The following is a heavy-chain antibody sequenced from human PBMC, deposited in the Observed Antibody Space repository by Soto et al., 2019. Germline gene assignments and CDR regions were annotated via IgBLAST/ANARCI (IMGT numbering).Heavy chain of an antibody. Sequence: QVQVVQSGAEIKKPASSVKVSCKASGGSDVFNNYPVSWVRQSPGQELEWMGATRTMFNTADYAQRFLGRVTITADEFTRTVYMELSCLTSDATAVYYCARHYPTAVAGAGWFDTWGQGTLVTVSS. V-gene: IGHV1-69*01. CDR1: GGSDVFNNYP. D-gene: IGHD6-19*01. CDR2: TRTMFNTA. J-gene: IGHJ5*02. CDR3: ARHYPTAVAGAGWFDT.